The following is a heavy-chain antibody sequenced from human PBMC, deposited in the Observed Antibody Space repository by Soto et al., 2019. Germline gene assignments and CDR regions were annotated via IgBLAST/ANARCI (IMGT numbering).Heavy chain of an antibody. Sequence: SETLSLTCTVSGESMTSGDYSWCWIRQPPGKGLEWLGYIYRTGNTHYSPSLKSRVSISQDRSKNQFSLELTSVTAADTAVYYCARGDYQYSIDYWGQGTLVTVSS. CDR2: IYRTGNT. J-gene: IGHJ4*02. D-gene: IGHD2-2*01. V-gene: IGHV4-30-2*01. CDR3: ARGDYQYSIDY. CDR1: GESMTSGDYS.